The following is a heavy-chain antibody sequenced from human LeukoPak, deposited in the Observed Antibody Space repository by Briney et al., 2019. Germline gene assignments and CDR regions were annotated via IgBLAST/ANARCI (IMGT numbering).Heavy chain of an antibody. CDR2: IYYSGST. J-gene: IGHJ1*01. Sequence: SETLSLTCTVSAGSISSNLYNWGWIRQPPGKGLECIGSIYYSGSTYYNPSLKSRITISVDTSKNQFSLKLTSVTAADTGIYYCARTSGWYPEYFQNWGQGTLVTVSS. D-gene: IGHD6-19*01. V-gene: IGHV4-39*01. CDR3: ARTSGWYPEYFQN. CDR1: AGSISSNLYN.